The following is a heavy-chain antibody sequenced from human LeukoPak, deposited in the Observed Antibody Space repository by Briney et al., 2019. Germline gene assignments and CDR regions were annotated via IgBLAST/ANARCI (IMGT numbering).Heavy chain of an antibody. Sequence: PSETLSLTCTVSGGSISNYYWTWIRQPAGKGLEWIGQIHTSGSTNYNPPLKSRVTMSIDTPENQVSLTIRSVTAADTAVYYCARRGISSGWSFDFWGQGALVTVSS. CDR3: ARRGISSGWSFDF. CDR1: GGSISNYY. D-gene: IGHD6-19*01. J-gene: IGHJ4*02. V-gene: IGHV4-4*07. CDR2: IHTSGST.